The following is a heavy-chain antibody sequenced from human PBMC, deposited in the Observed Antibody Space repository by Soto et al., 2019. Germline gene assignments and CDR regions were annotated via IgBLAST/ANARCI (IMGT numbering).Heavy chain of an antibody. V-gene: IGHV3-30-3*01. J-gene: IGHJ6*02. CDR1: GFTFSSYA. Sequence: SLRLSCAASGFTFSSYALHWVRQAPGKGLEWVAVISYDGANKYYADSVKGRFTFSRDNSKNTLYLQMNSLRAEDTAVYYCARDRNHPPTYYYDSSGYRRYYYTGMDVWGQGTTVTVSS. CDR3: ARDRNHPPTYYYDSSGYRRYYYTGMDV. D-gene: IGHD3-22*01. CDR2: ISYDGANK.